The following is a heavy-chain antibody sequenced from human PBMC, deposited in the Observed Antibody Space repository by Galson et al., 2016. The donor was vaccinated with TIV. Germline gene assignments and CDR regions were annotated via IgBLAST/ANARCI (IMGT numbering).Heavy chain of an antibody. CDR3: ARPGNYDGDRRGAFDL. Sequence: SLRLSCAASGFTFSSYNMHWVRQAPGKGLEWVAVIAYDGSYKHYADSVKGRFTVSRDNAKNSLYLQMNSLRAEDTAVYYCARPGNYDGDRRGAFDLWGQGTMVTVSP. J-gene: IGHJ3*01. CDR1: GFTFSSYN. CDR2: IAYDGSYK. V-gene: IGHV3-30*03. D-gene: IGHD4-23*01.